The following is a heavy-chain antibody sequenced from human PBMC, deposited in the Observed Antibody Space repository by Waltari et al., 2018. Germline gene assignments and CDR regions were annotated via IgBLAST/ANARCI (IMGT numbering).Heavy chain of an antibody. Sequence: EVQLLESGGTLVQPGGSLRVSCAASGLIFTSNAFSWVRQAPGKGLEWVSSISGSGGNTYYAESVRGRFTISRDNSKNTVFLQMNSLRVDDTAVYYCARDPLNDYGGWDDYWGQGTLVTVSS. CDR1: GLIFTSNA. D-gene: IGHD4-17*01. CDR2: ISGSGGNT. CDR3: ARDPLNDYGGWDDY. J-gene: IGHJ4*02. V-gene: IGHV3-23*01.